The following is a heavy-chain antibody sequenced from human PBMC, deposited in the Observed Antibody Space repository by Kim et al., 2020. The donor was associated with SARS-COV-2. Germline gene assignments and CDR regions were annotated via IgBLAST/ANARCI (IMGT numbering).Heavy chain of an antibody. V-gene: IGHV3-33*01. CDR1: GFTFSYYG. CDR3: AREGDTSGYYYRLVF. Sequence: GGSLRLSCAASGFTFSYYGMHWVRQAPGKGLEWVAVISSDGSKKFYADSVKGRFTISRESSKYTLYLQMNSLRVEDTAVYYCAREGDTSGYYYRLVFWGQGTPVTVSS. J-gene: IGHJ4*02. CDR2: ISSDGSKK. D-gene: IGHD3-22*01.